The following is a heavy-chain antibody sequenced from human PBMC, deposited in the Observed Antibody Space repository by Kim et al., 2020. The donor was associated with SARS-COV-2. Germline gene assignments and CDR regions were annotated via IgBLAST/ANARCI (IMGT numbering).Heavy chain of an antibody. CDR2: INPSGGSS. V-gene: IGHV1-46*01. D-gene: IGHD2-2*01. CDR3: ARNSSGPRSPAFDY. Sequence: ASVKVSCKTSGYIFTNYYIHWVRQAPGQGLEWIGVINPSGGSSTYAQKFQGRVTVTRDTSTSTVYLDVYSLRSEETAVFFCARNSSGPRSPAFDYWGHGTLVTVSS. J-gene: IGHJ5*01. CDR1: GYIFTNYY.